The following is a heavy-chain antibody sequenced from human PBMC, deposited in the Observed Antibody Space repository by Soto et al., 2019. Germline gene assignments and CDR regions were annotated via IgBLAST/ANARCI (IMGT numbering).Heavy chain of an antibody. D-gene: IGHD4-17*01. Sequence: SETLSLTCTVSGGSISSGGYYWSWIRQHPGKGLEWIGYIYYSGSTYYNPSLKSRVTISVDTSKNQFSLKLSSVTAADTAVYYCARDNDYGGNSDGMDVWGQGTTVTVSS. J-gene: IGHJ6*02. CDR3: ARDNDYGGNSDGMDV. CDR1: GGSISSGGYY. CDR2: IYYSGST. V-gene: IGHV4-31*03.